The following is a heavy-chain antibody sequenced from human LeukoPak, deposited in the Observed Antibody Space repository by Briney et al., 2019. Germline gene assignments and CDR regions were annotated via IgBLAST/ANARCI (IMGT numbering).Heavy chain of an antibody. V-gene: IGHV1-69*04. Sequence: SVKVSCKASGGTFSSYAISWVRQAPGQGLEWMGRIIPILGIANYAQKFQGRVTMTRDTSTSTVYMELSSLRSEDTAVYYCARGNPQWLEYFDYWGQGTLVTVSS. CDR1: GGTFSSYA. CDR3: ARGNPQWLEYFDY. CDR2: IIPILGIA. D-gene: IGHD6-19*01. J-gene: IGHJ4*02.